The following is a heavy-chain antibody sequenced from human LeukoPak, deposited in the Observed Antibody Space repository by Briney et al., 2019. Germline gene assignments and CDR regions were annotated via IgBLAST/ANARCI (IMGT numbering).Heavy chain of an antibody. CDR1: GGSVINTNW. J-gene: IGHJ4*02. CDR2: VHLDGRT. CDR3: AREGGFYRPLDY. Sequence: SETLSLTCGVSGGSVINTNWWTWVRQPPGKGLEWIGEVHLDGRTNYNPSLESRLTMSVDVSENQVSLKLTSVTTADTAVYYCAREGGFYRPLDYSGQGTLVTVSS. D-gene: IGHD3-3*01. V-gene: IGHV4-4*02.